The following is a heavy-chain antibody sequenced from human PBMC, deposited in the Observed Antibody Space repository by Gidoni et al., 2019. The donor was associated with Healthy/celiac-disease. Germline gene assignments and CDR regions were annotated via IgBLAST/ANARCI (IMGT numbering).Heavy chain of an antibody. CDR1: GGTFSSYA. CDR3: ECPRAPRVPADRYFDL. D-gene: IGHD2-2*01. J-gene: IGHJ2*01. Sequence: QVQRVQSGAEVEKPGSSVEVSCKASGGTFSSYAISWVRQAPGQGLGWMGGVIPTFGTANYAQKFQGRVTITADESKSTAYMVLSSMRAEGTAVYYCECPRAPRVPADRYFDLWGRGTLVTVSS. V-gene: IGHV1-69*01. CDR2: VIPTFGTA.